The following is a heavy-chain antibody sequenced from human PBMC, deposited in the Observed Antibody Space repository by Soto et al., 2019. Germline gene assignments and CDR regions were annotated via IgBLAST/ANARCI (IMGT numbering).Heavy chain of an antibody. D-gene: IGHD3-22*01. CDR3: ARDGTLYDSSGYYYLY. J-gene: IGHJ4*02. CDR2: IIPMFGKA. V-gene: IGHV1-69*01. CDR1: GGTFSRYA. Sequence: QVQLVQSGAEVKKPGSSVKVSCKASGGTFSRYAISWVRQAPGQGLEWMGGIIPMFGKANYAQKFQGGVTITADESTITGYMERRSLRSADTAVYYCARDGTLYDSSGYYYLYWGQGTLVTVSS.